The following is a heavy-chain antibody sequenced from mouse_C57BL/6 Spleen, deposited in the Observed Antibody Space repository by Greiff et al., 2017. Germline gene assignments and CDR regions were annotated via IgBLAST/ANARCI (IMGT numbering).Heavy chain of an antibody. V-gene: IGHV1-55*01. Sequence: QVQLKQPGAELVKPGASVKMSCKASGYTFTSYWITWVTQRPGQGLEWIGDIFPGSGSTNYNEKFKSKATLTVDTSSSTAYMQRSSLTSEDAAVYYGGREEGSGYVGYWGQGTTLTVSS. CDR1: GYTFTSYW. D-gene: IGHD3-2*02. CDR2: IFPGSGST. CDR3: GREEGSGYVGY. J-gene: IGHJ2*01.